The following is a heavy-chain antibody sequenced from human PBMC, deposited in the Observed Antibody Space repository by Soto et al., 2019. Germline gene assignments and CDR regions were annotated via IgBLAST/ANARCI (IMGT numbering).Heavy chain of an antibody. CDR1: GGSFNRHT. CDR3: ARPEYYDFWSGYSGPLDY. V-gene: IGHV1-46*02. Sequence: QVQLVQSGAEVRKPGSSVRVSCKASGGSFNRHTISWVRQAPGRGLEWMGGIIPSGGSTSYAQKFQGRVTMPRDTSTSTLYMYLSRLRSEDTAVYCCARPEYYDFWSGYSGPLDYWGQGTLVTVSS. D-gene: IGHD3-3*01. J-gene: IGHJ4*02. CDR2: IIPSGGST.